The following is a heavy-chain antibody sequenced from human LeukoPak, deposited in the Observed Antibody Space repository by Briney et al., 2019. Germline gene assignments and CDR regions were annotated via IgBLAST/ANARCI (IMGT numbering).Heavy chain of an antibody. CDR3: ARDPGSGSPDWYFDL. CDR2: IWYDGSNK. V-gene: IGHV3-33*01. Sequence: GGSLRLSCAASGFTFSSYGMHWVRQAPGKGLEWVAVIWYDGSNKYYADSVKGRFTISRDNSKNTLYLQMNSLRAEDTAVYYCARDPGSGSPDWYFDLWGRGTLVTVSS. CDR1: GFTFSSYG. D-gene: IGHD1-26*01. J-gene: IGHJ2*01.